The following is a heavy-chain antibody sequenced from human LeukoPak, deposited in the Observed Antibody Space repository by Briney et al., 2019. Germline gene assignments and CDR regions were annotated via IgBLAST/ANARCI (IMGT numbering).Heavy chain of an antibody. CDR2: MNPDNGNT. J-gene: IGHJ4*02. CDR1: GYAFTNYD. Sequence: ASVKVSCKASGYAFTNYDIHWMRQATGQGLEWMGWMNPDNGNTDSAQKFQGRVTITRNTSISTVYMELSSLTSEDTAVYYCARLRYSGSYPPRYYFDYWGQGTLVTVSS. CDR3: ARLRYSGSYPPRYYFDY. V-gene: IGHV1-8*03. D-gene: IGHD1-26*01.